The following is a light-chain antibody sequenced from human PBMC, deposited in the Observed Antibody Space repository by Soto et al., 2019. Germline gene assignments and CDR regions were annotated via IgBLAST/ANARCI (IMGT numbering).Light chain of an antibody. J-gene: IGKJ1*01. CDR1: QSVMSN. CDR2: GAS. V-gene: IGKV3D-15*01. Sequence: EIVLTQSPGTQSLSPGERATLSCRASQSVMSNYVAWYHQKPGQAPRLLISGASTRAAGIPDRFSGSGSGTQFTLTISSLQSEDFAVYYCQQYNNWPRTFGQGTKV. CDR3: QQYNNWPRT.